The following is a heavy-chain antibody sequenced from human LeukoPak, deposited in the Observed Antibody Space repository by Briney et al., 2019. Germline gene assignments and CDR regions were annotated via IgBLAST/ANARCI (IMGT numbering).Heavy chain of an antibody. CDR1: GGSISSGGYY. CDR2: IYYSGST. Sequence: SETLSLTCTVSGGSISSGGYYWSWIRQHPGQGLEWIGYIYYSGSTYYNPSLKSRVTISVDTSKNQFSLKLSSVTAADTAVYYCARGSVTTSAEYFQHWGQGTLVTVSS. D-gene: IGHD4-17*01. V-gene: IGHV4-31*03. J-gene: IGHJ1*01. CDR3: ARGSVTTSAEYFQH.